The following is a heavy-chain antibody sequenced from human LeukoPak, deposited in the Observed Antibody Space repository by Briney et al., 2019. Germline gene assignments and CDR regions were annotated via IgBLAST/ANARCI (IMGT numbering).Heavy chain of an antibody. J-gene: IGHJ4*02. CDR1: GFTFTTST. Sequence: GASVKVSCKASGFTFTTSTMQWVRQARGQRLEWIGWIVVGSANTNYAQKFHERVTITRDMSTSTAYLELSSLRSDDTAVYYCAADLGYYYDSSGYLHYWGQGTLVTVSS. V-gene: IGHV1-58*02. CDR3: AADLGYYYDSSGYLHY. CDR2: IVVGSANT. D-gene: IGHD3-22*01.